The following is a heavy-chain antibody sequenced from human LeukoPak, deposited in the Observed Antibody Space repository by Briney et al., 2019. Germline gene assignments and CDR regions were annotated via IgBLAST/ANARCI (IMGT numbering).Heavy chain of an antibody. Sequence: PGGSLRLSCAASGFTFSSYWMHWVRQAPGKGLLWVSRINGDGSITSTADSVKGRFTISRDNAKNSLFLQMNSLRDEDTAVYYCARDPYSYDTSGPKPFDYWGQGTLVTVSS. CDR3: ARDPYSYDTSGPKPFDY. J-gene: IGHJ4*02. CDR1: GFTFSSYW. D-gene: IGHD3-3*01. CDR2: INGDGSIT. V-gene: IGHV3-74*01.